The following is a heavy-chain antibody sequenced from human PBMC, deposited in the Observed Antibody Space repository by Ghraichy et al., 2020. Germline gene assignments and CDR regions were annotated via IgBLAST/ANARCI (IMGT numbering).Heavy chain of an antibody. Sequence: SETLSLTCSVSGGSISSNSYHWGWIRQPPGKGLEWIGSIYYSGSTYYNPSLKSRVTISVDTSKNQFSLKLSSVTAADTAVYYWARHGHWSSTSCYSGVKFDPWGQGTLVTVSS. D-gene: IGHD2-2*02. V-gene: IGHV4-39*01. J-gene: IGHJ5*02. CDR2: IYYSGST. CDR1: GGSISSNSYH. CDR3: ARHGHWSSTSCYSGVKFDP.